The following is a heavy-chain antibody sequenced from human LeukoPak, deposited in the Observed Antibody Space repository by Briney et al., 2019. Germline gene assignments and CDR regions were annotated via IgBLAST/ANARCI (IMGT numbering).Heavy chain of an antibody. CDR2: IYHNGRT. J-gene: IGHJ4*02. Sequence: PSETLSLTCVVSGVSITNGYWWYWVRQTPGKGLEWIGEIYHNGRTKYNPSLKSRVSILVDKSRNQFSLNLNSVTAADTAVYYCARDERDYYDSSGYRFDYWGQGTLVTVSS. CDR3: ARDERDYYDSSGYRFDY. D-gene: IGHD3-22*01. CDR1: GVSITNGYW. V-gene: IGHV4-4*02.